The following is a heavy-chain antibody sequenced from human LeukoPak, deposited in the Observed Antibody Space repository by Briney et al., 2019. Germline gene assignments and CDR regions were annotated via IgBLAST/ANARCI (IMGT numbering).Heavy chain of an antibody. V-gene: IGHV4-61*02. CDR3: ARSLGVTITQYGMDV. Sequence: SETLSLTCTVSGGSISSGSYYWSWIRQPAGKGLEWIGRIYTSGSTNYNPSLKRRVTISVDTSKNQFSLKLSSVTAADTAVYYCARSLGVTITQYGMDVWGQGTTVTVSS. D-gene: IGHD5-12*01. CDR1: GGSISSGSYY. CDR2: IYTSGST. J-gene: IGHJ6*02.